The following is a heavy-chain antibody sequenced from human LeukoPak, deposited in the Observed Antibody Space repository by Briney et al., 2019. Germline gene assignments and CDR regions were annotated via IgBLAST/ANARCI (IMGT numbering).Heavy chain of an antibody. Sequence: GGSLRLSCAASGFTFNTYAMSWVRQAPGKGLEWVSVIYSGGSTYYADSVKGRFTISRDNSKNTLYLQMNTLRAEDTAVYFCAREEHYRRYFALWGRGTLVTVSS. D-gene: IGHD3-16*02. CDR1: GFTFNTYA. CDR3: AREEHYRRYFAL. CDR2: IYSGGST. J-gene: IGHJ2*01. V-gene: IGHV3-66*01.